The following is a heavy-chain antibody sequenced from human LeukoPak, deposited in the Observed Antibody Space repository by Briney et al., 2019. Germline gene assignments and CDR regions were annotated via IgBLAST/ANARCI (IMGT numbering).Heavy chain of an antibody. CDR3: ARRAGAYSHPYDY. J-gene: IGHJ4*02. CDR1: GFTVSSNS. Sequence: WGSLRLSCTVSGFTVSSNSMSWVRQAPGKGLEWVSFIYSDNTHYSDSVKGRFTISRDNSKNTLYLQMNSLRVEDTAVYYCARRAGAYSHPYDYWGQGTLVTVSS. D-gene: IGHD4/OR15-4a*01. V-gene: IGHV3-53*01. CDR2: IYSDNT.